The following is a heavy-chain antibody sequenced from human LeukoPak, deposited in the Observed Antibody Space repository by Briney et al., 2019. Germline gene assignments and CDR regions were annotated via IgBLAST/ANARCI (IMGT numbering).Heavy chain of an antibody. D-gene: IGHD1-26*01. CDR2: IYYSGST. Sequence: SETLSLTCTVSGGSISSSSYYWGWIRRPPGKGLEWIGSIYYSGSTYYNPSLKSRVTISVDTSKNQFSLKLSSVTAADTAVYYCARSGGSYRRGGFDYWGQGTLVTVSS. CDR1: GGSISSSSYY. V-gene: IGHV4-39*01. CDR3: ARSGGSYRRGGFDY. J-gene: IGHJ4*02.